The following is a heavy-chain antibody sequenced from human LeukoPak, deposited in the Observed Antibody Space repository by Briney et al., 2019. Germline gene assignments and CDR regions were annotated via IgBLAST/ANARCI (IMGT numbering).Heavy chain of an antibody. V-gene: IGHV1-69*06. J-gene: IGHJ3*02. D-gene: IGHD3-22*01. CDR3: ARARYYDSSGYYYDDAFDI. CDR1: GGTFSSYA. Sequence: ASVKVSCKASGGTFSSYAISWVRQAPGQRLEWMVRIIPIFGTANYAQKFQGRVTITADKSTITAYMELSSLRSEDTAVYYCARARYYDSSGYYYDDAFDIWGQGTMVTVSS. CDR2: IIPIFGTA.